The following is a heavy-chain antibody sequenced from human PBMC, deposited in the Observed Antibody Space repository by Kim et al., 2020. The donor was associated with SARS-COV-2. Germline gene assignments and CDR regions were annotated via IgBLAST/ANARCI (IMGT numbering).Heavy chain of an antibody. CDR1: GGSVSSGSYY. CDR2: IYYSGST. D-gene: IGHD6-19*01. CDR3: ARESKLAVAGTSQDY. V-gene: IGHV4-61*01. J-gene: IGHJ4*02. Sequence: SETLSLTCTVSGGSVSSGSYYWSWIRQPPGKGLEWIGYIYYSGSTNYNPSLKSRVTISVDTSKNQFSLKLSSVTAADTAVYYCARESKLAVAGTSQDYWGQGTLVTVSS.